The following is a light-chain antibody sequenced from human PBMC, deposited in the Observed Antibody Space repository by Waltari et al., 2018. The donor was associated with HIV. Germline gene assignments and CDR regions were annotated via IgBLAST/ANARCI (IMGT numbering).Light chain of an antibody. J-gene: IGLJ3*02. CDR3: QSYDSRLSGSGV. CDR2: GNN. CDR1: SPDPGGGYD. Sequence: QSVLTQPPSVSGAPGQRVTISCTGSSPDPGGGYDVTWYQQLPGTAPKLLLLGNNNRPSGVPDRFSGSKSGTSASLVITGLQAEDEADYYCQSYDSRLSGSGVFGGGTKLTVL. V-gene: IGLV1-40*01.